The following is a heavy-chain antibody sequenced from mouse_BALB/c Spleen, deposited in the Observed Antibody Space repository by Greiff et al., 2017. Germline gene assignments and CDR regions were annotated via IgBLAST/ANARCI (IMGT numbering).Heavy chain of an antibody. CDR2: IRSKSNNYAT. CDR3: VRDGDMDY. J-gene: IGHJ4*01. V-gene: IGHV10-3*03. CDR1: GFTFNTYA. Sequence: EVKVIESGGGLVQPKGSLKLSCAASGFTFNTYAMHWVCQAPGKGLEWVARIRSKSNNYATYYADSVKDRFTISRDDSQSMLYLQMNNLKTEDTAMYYCVRDGDMDYWGQGTSVTVSS.